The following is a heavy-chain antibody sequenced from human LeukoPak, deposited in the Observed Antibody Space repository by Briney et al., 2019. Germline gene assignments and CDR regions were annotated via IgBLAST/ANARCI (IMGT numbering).Heavy chain of an antibody. Sequence: GRSLRLSCAASGFTFSSYAMHWVRQAPGKGLEWVAVISYDGSNKYYADSVKGRFTISRDNSKNTLYLQMNSLRAEDTAVYYCARDAPYYDILTGYYTAAEYFQHWGQGTLVTVSS. CDR2: ISYDGSNK. V-gene: IGHV3-30*04. CDR3: ARDAPYYDILTGYYTAAEYFQH. J-gene: IGHJ1*01. D-gene: IGHD3-9*01. CDR1: GFTFSSYA.